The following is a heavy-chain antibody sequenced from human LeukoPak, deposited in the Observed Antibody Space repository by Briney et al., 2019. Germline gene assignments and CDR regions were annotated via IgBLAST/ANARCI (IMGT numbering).Heavy chain of an antibody. CDR3: ARGPMSYHFDY. D-gene: IGHD3-10*02. CDR2: IYTSGST. V-gene: IGHV4-4*07. Sequence: SETLSLTCTVSGGSISSYYWSWIRQPAGKGLEWIGRIYTSGSTNYNPSLKSRVTMSVDTSKNQFSLKLSSVTAADTALYFCARGPMSYHFDYWGQGMLVTVSS. CDR1: GGSISSYY. J-gene: IGHJ4*02.